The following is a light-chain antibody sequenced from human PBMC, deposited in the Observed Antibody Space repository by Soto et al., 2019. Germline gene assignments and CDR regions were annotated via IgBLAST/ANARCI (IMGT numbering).Light chain of an antibody. CDR3: SSYTSSSTRV. CDR2: EVS. CDR1: SSDVGGYNY. Sequence: QSALTQPDSVSGSPGQSITIPCTGTSSDVGGYNYVSWYQQHPGKAPKLMIYEVSNRPSGVSNRFSGSKSGNTASLTISGLQAQDEADYSCSSYTSSSTRVFGGGTKLTVL. J-gene: IGLJ3*02. V-gene: IGLV2-14*01.